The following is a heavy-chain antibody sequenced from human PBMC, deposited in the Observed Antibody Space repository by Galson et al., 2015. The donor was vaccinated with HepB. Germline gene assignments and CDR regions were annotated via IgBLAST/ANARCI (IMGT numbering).Heavy chain of an antibody. CDR1: GFTFSTYG. CDR3: ARDLIRLTWYFGL. J-gene: IGHJ2*01. V-gene: IGHV3-33*01. CDR2: IWNDGSNN. Sequence: SLRLSCAASGFTFSTYGMHWVRQAPGKGLEWVAAIWNDGSNNYFTDSVKGRFTISRDNSKNTLYLQMNNLRTEDTAVYYCARDLIRLTWYFGLWGRGTLVTVSS. D-gene: IGHD2-8*01.